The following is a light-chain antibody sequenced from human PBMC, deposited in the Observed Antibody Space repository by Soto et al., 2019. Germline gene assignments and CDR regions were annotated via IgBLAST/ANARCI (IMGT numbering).Light chain of an antibody. V-gene: IGKV1-33*01. J-gene: IGKJ2*01. CDR2: DAS. CDR1: HDISNY. CDR3: QQYDNLPYT. Sequence: DIQMTQSPSSLSASVGDRVTITCQASHDISNYLNWYQQKPGIAPKLLIYDASNLETGVPSRFSGSGSGTDFTLPISSLQPEDFATYYCQQYDNLPYTFGQGTKLETK.